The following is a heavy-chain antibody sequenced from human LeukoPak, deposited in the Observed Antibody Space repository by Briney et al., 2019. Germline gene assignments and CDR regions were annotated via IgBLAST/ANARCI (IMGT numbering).Heavy chain of an antibody. V-gene: IGHV3-72*01. CDR1: GFIFSNHY. D-gene: IGHD3-9*01. J-gene: IGHJ4*02. CDR3: ARHAADYDVLTGSYSGDYFDY. CDR2: IRHKVNSYTT. Sequence: GGSLRLSCAASGFIFSNHYMDWVRQAPGKGLEWVGRIRHKVNSYTTEYAASVRGRFIISRDDSQNSLYLQTNSLKTDDTAEYYCARHAADYDVLTGSYSGDYFDYWGQGTLVTVSS.